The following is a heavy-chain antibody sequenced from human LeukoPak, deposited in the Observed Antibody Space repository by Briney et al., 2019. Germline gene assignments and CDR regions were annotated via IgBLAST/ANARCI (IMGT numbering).Heavy chain of an antibody. Sequence: ASVKVSCKASGYTFTGYYMHWVRQAPGQGLERMGRINPNSGGTNYAQKFQGRVTMTRDTSISTAYMELSRLRSDDTAVYYCARAIVAGTGFDYWGQGALVTVSS. CDR1: GYTFTGYY. CDR2: INPNSGGT. J-gene: IGHJ4*02. D-gene: IGHD6-19*01. CDR3: ARAIVAGTGFDY. V-gene: IGHV1-2*06.